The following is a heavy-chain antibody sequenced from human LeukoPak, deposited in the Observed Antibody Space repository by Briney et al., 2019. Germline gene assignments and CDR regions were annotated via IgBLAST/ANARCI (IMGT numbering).Heavy chain of an antibody. CDR2: IYASGGT. V-gene: IGHV4-4*07. CDR1: GGSFSGYY. D-gene: IGHD3-16*01. Sequence: SETLSLTCAVYGGSFSGYYWSWIRQPAGKGLEWIGHIYASGGTKYNPSLESRVTISVDTSKNHVSLELSSVTAADTAVYYCAREKSYGYIRADSWGRGTLVAVSS. CDR3: AREKSYGYIRADS. J-gene: IGHJ4*02.